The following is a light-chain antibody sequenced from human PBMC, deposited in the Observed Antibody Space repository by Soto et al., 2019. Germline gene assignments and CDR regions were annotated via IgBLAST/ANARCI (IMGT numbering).Light chain of an antibody. J-gene: IGLJ3*02. Sequence: QPVLSQPPSSSASPGESARLTCTLPSDINVGIYSIYWYQQKPGSPPRYLLYYYSDSDKGQGSGVPSRFSGSKDTSANAGILLISGLQSEDEADYYCMICPSNGSKVFGGGTKLTVL. CDR1: SDINVGIYS. CDR3: MICPSNGSKV. V-gene: IGLV5-37*01. CDR2: YYSDSDK.